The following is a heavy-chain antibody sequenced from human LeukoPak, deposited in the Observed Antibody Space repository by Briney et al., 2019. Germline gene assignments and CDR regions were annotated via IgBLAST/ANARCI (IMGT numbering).Heavy chain of an antibody. CDR2: IYYSGST. CDR3: ATPYPMYSSSWYIAFDI. CDR1: GGSISSSSYY. V-gene: IGHV4-39*01. Sequence: SETLSLTCTVSGGSISSSSYYWGWIRQPPGKGLEWIGSIYYSGSTCYNPSLKSRVTISVDTSKNQFSLKLSSVTAADTAVYYCATPYPMYSSSWYIAFDIWGQGTMVTVSS. D-gene: IGHD6-13*01. J-gene: IGHJ3*02.